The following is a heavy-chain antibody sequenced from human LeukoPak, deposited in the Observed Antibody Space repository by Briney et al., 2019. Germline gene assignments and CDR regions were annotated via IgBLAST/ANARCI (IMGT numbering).Heavy chain of an antibody. CDR3: GRERRPHAFDI. Sequence: GGSLRLSCAASGFTFSSYAMNWVRQAPGKGLEWVSYISIGGSTIYYADSVKGRFTVSRDNAKNSVYLQMSRLSAEDTAVYYCGRERRPHAFDIWGQGTMVTVSS. CDR2: ISIGGSTI. V-gene: IGHV3-48*04. J-gene: IGHJ3*02. CDR1: GFTFSSYA.